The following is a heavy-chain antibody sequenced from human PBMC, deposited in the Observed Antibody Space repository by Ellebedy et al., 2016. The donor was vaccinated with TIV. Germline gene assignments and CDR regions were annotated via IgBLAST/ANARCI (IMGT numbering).Heavy chain of an antibody. J-gene: IGHJ4*02. CDR2: INPNSGGT. D-gene: IGHD4-17*01. Sequence: ASVKVSCXASGGTFSSYAISWVRQAPGQGLEWMGWINPNSGGTNYAQKFQGRVTMTRDTSISTAYMELSRLRSDDTAVYYCASVDGDFDYWGQGTLVTVSS. CDR3: ASVDGDFDY. CDR1: GGTFSSYA. V-gene: IGHV1-2*02.